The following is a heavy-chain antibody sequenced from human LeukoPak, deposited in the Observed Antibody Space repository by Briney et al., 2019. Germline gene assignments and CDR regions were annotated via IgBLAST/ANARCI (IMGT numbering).Heavy chain of an antibody. CDR1: GYTFTSYY. CDR2: FDPEDGET. Sequence: ASVKVSCKASGYTFTSYYMHWVREAPGQGLEWMGGFDPEDGETIYAQKFQGRVTMTEDTSTDTAYMELSSLRSEDTAVYYCATYSGSYYTFDYWGQGTLVTVSS. D-gene: IGHD3-10*01. CDR3: ATYSGSYYTFDY. J-gene: IGHJ4*02. V-gene: IGHV1-24*01.